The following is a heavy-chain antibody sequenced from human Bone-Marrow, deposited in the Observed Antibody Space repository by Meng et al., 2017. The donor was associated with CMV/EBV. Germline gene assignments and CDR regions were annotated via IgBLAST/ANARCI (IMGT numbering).Heavy chain of an antibody. D-gene: IGHD3-10*01. V-gene: IGHV2-70D*14. J-gene: IGHJ5*02. CDR1: GFSLSTSGMR. CDR2: IDWDDDK. CDR3: ARIRGSDALDP. Sequence: SGPTLVKPTQSLTPTCTFSGFSLSTSGMRVSWIRQPPGKALEWLARIDWDDDKFYSTSLKTRLTISKDTSKNRVVLTMTNMDPVDTATYYCARIRGSDALDPWGQGTLVTVSS.